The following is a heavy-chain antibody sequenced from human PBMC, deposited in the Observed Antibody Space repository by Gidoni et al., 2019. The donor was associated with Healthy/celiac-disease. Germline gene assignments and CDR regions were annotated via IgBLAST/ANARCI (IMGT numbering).Heavy chain of an antibody. CDR2: IIPIFGTA. D-gene: IGHD2-15*01. V-gene: IGHV1-69*06. CDR3: ARSYCSGGSCYSQFAFDI. J-gene: IGHJ3*02. Sequence: QVQLVQSGAEVKKPGSSVKVSCKASGGTFSSYAISWVRQAPGQGLEWMGGIIPIFGTANYAQKFQGRVTITADKSTSTAYMELSSLRSEDTAVYYCARSYCSGGSCYSQFAFDIWGQGTMVTVSS. CDR1: GGTFSSYA.